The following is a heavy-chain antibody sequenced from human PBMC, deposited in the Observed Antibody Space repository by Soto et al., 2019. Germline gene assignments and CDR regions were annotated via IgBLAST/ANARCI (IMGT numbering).Heavy chain of an antibody. V-gene: IGHV1-2*02. CDR1: GYSFTDYY. CDR2: INPNGGST. J-gene: IGHJ4*02. Sequence: ASVKVSCKASGYSFTDYYMHWVRQAPGKGLEWMGIINPNGGSTDNAQKFQGRVTMTRDTSISTAYMELSRLRSDDTAVYYCARVGIAVDWGQGTLVTVSS. D-gene: IGHD6-19*01. CDR3: ARVGIAVD.